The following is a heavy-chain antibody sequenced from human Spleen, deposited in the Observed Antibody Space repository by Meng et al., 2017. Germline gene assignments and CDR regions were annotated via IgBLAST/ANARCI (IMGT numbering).Heavy chain of an antibody. CDR1: GYSISSGYY. CDR3: ARSPTTMAHDFDY. V-gene: IGHV4-38-2*02. D-gene: IGHD4-11*01. CDR2: INHSGST. Sequence: GSLRLSCIVSGYSISSGYYWGWIRQPPGKGLEWIGEINHSGSTNYNPSLESRATISVDTSQNNLSLKLSSVTAADSAVYYCARSPTTMAHDFDYWGQGTLVTVSS. J-gene: IGHJ4*02.